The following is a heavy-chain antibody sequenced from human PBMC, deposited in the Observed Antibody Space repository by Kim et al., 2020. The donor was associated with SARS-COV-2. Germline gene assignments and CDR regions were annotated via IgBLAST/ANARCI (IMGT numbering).Heavy chain of an antibody. CDR3: GGDGGHSY. J-gene: IGHJ4*02. CDR1: EFTFSRNA. D-gene: IGHD3-16*01. V-gene: IGHV3-23*01. CDR2: ISGSGGVT. Sequence: GGSLRLSCAASEFTFSRNAMEWVRQAPGKGLEWVSSISGSGGVTFYADSVKGRFTISRDTSKNTLYLQMNSLRAEDTAVYYCGGDGGHSYWGQGALVTVSS.